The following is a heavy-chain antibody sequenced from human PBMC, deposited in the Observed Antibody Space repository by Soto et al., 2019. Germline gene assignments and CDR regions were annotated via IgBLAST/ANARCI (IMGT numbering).Heavy chain of an antibody. CDR2: IYPGDSDT. CDR3: AIYYDSSGYYLAPIDY. Sequence: GESLKISCKGSGYSFTSYWIGWVRQMPGKGLEWMGIIYPGDSDTRYSPSFQGQVTISADKSISTAYLQWSSLKASDTAMYYCAIYYDSSGYYLAPIDYWGQGTLVTVSS. V-gene: IGHV5-51*01. CDR1: GYSFTSYW. J-gene: IGHJ4*02. D-gene: IGHD3-22*01.